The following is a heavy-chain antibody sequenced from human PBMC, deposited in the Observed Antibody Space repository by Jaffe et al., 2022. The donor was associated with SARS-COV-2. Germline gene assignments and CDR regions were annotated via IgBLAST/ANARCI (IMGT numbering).Heavy chain of an antibody. V-gene: IGHV3-33*01. D-gene: IGHD3-22*01. CDR1: GFTFSSYG. Sequence: QVQLVESGGGVVQPGRSLRLSCAASGFTFSSYGMHWVRQAPGKGLEWVAVIWYDGSNKYYADSVKGRFTISRDNSKNTLYLQMNSLRAEDTAVYYCARDMYYYDSSGYYRALVNYYGMDVWGQGTTVTVSS. CDR2: IWYDGSNK. J-gene: IGHJ6*02. CDR3: ARDMYYYDSSGYYRALVNYYGMDV.